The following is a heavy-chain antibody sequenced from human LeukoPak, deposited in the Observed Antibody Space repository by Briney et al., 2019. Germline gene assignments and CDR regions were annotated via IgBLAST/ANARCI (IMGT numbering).Heavy chain of an antibody. Sequence: SETLSLTCTVSGYSISSGYYWGWIRQPPGKGLEWIGSIYHSGSTYYNPSLKSRVTISVDTPKNQFSLKLSSVTAADTAVYYCARARKRGLGGSWYLGGYYFDYWGQGTLVTVSS. CDR1: GYSISSGYY. D-gene: IGHD6-13*01. V-gene: IGHV4-38-2*02. CDR2: IYHSGST. J-gene: IGHJ4*02. CDR3: ARARKRGLGGSWYLGGYYFDY.